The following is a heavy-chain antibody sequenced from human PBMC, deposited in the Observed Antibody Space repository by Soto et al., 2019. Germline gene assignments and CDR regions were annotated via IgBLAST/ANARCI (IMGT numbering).Heavy chain of an antibody. V-gene: IGHV3-7*05. CDR1: GFTFSTYW. CDR2: IKEDGSEA. J-gene: IGHJ6*02. Sequence: EVQLVESGGGLVQPGGSLRLSCAASGFTFSTYWMNWVRQAPGKGLEWVANIKEDGSEAYYVDSVKGRFTISRDNAKNSLYLDMNSLRGEDTAVYYCGGDWGAPGRGSALGYYYHFGMDVWGQGTTVTVPS. D-gene: IGHD3-16*01. CDR3: GGDWGAPGRGSALGYYYHFGMDV.